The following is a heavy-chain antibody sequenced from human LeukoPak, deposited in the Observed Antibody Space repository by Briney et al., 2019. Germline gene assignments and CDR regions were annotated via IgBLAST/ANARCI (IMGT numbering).Heavy chain of an antibody. CDR1: GYTFTCYG. V-gene: IGHV1-18*01. Sequence: GASVKVSCKASGYTFTCYGINWVRQAPGQGLEGMGWISGYNGDTNYAQKLQGRVTMTTDTSTSTAYMDLRNLRFDDTAVYFCARAVLNYYGSGSYDYWGQGTLVTVSS. CDR2: ISGYNGDT. CDR3: ARAVLNYYGSGSYDY. J-gene: IGHJ4*02. D-gene: IGHD3-10*01.